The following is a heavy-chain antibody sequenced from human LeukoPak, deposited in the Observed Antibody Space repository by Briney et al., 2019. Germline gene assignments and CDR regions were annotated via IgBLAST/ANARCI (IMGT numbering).Heavy chain of an antibody. CDR3: ARDVSHYDSSGAFDI. Sequence: GGSLRLSCAASGFTFSSYWMSWVRQAPGEGLEWVANIKQDGSEKYYVDSVKGRFTISRDNAKNSLYLQMNSLRAEDTAVYYCARDVSHYDSSGAFDIWGQGTMVTVSS. V-gene: IGHV3-7*01. CDR2: IKQDGSEK. CDR1: GFTFSSYW. D-gene: IGHD3-22*01. J-gene: IGHJ3*02.